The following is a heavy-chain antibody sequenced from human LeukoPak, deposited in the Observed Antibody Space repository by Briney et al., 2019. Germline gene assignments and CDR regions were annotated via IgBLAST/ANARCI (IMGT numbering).Heavy chain of an antibody. J-gene: IGHJ4*02. CDR1: GFTFTDHY. D-gene: IGHD2/OR15-2a*01. CDR3: VREGEGPLSKDFDY. V-gene: IGHV1-2*02. CDR2: IGPHSTFT. Sequence: ASMKVSCKSSGFTFTDHYIHWVRQGPGQGLEWMGYIGPHSTFTSSPQEFQGGVTVTRDASMSTAYMELTRLTSDDTAVYYCVREGEGPLSKDFDYWGQGTLVTVSS.